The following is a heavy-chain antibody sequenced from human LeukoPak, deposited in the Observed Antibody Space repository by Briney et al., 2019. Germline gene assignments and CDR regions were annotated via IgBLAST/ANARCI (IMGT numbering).Heavy chain of an antibody. V-gene: IGHV4-59*01. J-gene: IGHJ3*02. Sequence: PSETLSLTCTVSGGSISRYYWSWIRRPPGKGLEWIGYIDDSGNTNYNPSLKSQVTISVDKSKNQFSLKLSFVTAEDTAVYYCAKFPAEVDIWGQGTMVTVSS. CDR1: GGSISRYY. CDR3: AKFPAEVDI. CDR2: IDDSGNT.